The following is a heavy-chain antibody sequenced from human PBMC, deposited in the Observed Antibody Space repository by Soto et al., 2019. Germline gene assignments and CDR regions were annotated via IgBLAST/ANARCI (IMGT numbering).Heavy chain of an antibody. Sequence: QVQLVESGGGVVKPGRSLRLSCAASGFTVSSYGLHWVRQPPGKGLEWLAFISYDGSDKFYADSVKGRFTISRDSSKNTLYLQLNSLRAEDTAVYYCARVLGGFPNFDFWVQGTLVTVSS. V-gene: IGHV3-30-3*01. CDR1: GFTVSSYG. CDR2: ISYDGSDK. CDR3: ARVLGGFPNFDF. D-gene: IGHD2-15*01. J-gene: IGHJ4*02.